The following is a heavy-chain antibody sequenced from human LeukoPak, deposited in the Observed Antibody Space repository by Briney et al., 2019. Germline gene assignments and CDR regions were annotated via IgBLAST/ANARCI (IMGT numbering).Heavy chain of an antibody. CDR3: ARGGAYYYYYYLDV. V-gene: IGHV3-64*01. J-gene: IGHJ6*03. CDR1: GFTFSSYA. D-gene: IGHD2-15*01. CDR2: ISSNGGST. Sequence: GGSLRLSCAASGFTFSSYAMHWVRQAPGKGLEYVSAISSNGGSTYYANSVKGRFTISRDTSKNTLYLQMGSLRAEDMAVYYCARGGAYYYYYYLDVWGKGTTVTVSS.